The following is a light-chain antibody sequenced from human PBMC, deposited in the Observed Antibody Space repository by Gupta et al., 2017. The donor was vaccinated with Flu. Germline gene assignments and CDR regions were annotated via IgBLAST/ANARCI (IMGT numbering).Light chain of an antibody. CDR2: EVS. V-gene: IGLV2-18*02. CDR3: SSDTTSDTFV. J-gene: IGLJ1*01. CDR1: GSDVGTYNR. Sequence: QSALTQPPSVSGSPGQSVTISCTGTGSDVGTYNRVSWYRQPPGTAPKLIIYEVSKRPAGVPDRFSGSKSGNTASLTISGLQGEDEADYYCSSDTTSDTFVFGTGTKVTVL.